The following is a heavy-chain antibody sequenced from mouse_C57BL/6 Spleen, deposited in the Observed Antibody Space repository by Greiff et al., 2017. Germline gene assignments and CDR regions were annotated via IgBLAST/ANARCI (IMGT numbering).Heavy chain of an antibody. J-gene: IGHJ4*01. D-gene: IGHD1-1*01. CDR1: GYSITSGYD. CDR3: ARAGYYGRAMDY. Sequence: VQLQQSGPGMVKPSQSLSLTCTVTGYSITSGYDWHWIRHFPGNKLEWMGYISYSGSTNYNPSLKSRISITHDTSKNHFFLKLNSVTTEDTATYYCARAGYYGRAMDYWGQGTSVTVSS. V-gene: IGHV3-1*01. CDR2: ISYSGST.